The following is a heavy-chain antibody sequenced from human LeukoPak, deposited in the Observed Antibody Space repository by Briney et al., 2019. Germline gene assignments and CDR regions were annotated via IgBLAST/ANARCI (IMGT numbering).Heavy chain of an antibody. CDR1: GGTFSSYA. Sequence: SVKVSCKASGGTFSSYAISWVRQAPGQGLEWMGGIIPIFGTANYAQKFQGRVTITADESTSTANMELSSLRSEDTAVYYCATRYCSSTSCRNNWFDPWGQGTLVTVSS. J-gene: IGHJ5*02. CDR2: IIPIFGTA. D-gene: IGHD2-2*01. CDR3: ATRYCSSTSCRNNWFDP. V-gene: IGHV1-69*13.